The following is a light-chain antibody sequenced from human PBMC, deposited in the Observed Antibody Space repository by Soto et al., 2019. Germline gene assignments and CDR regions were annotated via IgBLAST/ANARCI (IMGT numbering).Light chain of an antibody. V-gene: IGKV3-20*01. CDR2: GAS. J-gene: IGKJ1*01. CDR1: QSVSSNF. Sequence: EIVLTQPPGTLYLSPGARATLSCRASQSVSSNFLAWYQQKPGQAPRLLVYGASNRASGIPDRFSGSGSGTDFTLTISRLEPEEFAVFYCQQYVSSPWTVGQGTKVDIK. CDR3: QQYVSSPWT.